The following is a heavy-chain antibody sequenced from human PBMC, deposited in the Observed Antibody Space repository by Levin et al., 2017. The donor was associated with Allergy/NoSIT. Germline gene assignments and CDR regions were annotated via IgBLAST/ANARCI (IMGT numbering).Heavy chain of an antibody. CDR1: GFTFSNYW. Sequence: GGSLRLSCAASGFTFSNYWMHWVRQTPGEGLVWVSRVNSDEGSTSYADSVKGRFTISRDNAENTLYLQMNNLRVEDTAVYYCASANPVVAAPTGADYWGRGTLVTVSS. V-gene: IGHV3-74*01. CDR2: VNSDEGST. CDR3: ASANPVVAAPTGADY. D-gene: IGHD2-15*01. J-gene: IGHJ4*02.